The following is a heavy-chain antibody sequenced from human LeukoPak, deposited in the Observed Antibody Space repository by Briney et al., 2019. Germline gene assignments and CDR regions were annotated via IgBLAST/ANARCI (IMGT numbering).Heavy chain of an antibody. V-gene: IGHV3-23*01. CDR1: GFTFSSYA. Sequence: PGGSLRLSCAASGFTFSSYAMNWVRQAPGKGLEWVSVISGSGGNTYYADSVKGRFTISRDNSKNTLYLQMNSLRDEDTAVYYCAKEYSVRNQFDHWGQGTLVAVSS. CDR3: AKEYSVRNQFDH. D-gene: IGHD1-14*01. CDR2: ISGSGGNT. J-gene: IGHJ4*02.